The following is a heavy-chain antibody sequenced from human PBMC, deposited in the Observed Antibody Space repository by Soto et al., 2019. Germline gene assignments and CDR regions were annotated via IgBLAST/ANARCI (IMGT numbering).Heavy chain of an antibody. J-gene: IGHJ4*02. Sequence: QVQLVQSGAEVKRPGSSVKVSCKASGDTFNFYSINWVRPAPGLGLEWMGRVNPIVSMSNYAQRFQGRVTMTADKSTSTAYMELSGLSSEDTAIYYCATSYGSGYRAFDYWGQGALVTVSS. CDR1: GDTFNFYS. CDR3: ATSYGSGYRAFDY. D-gene: IGHD3-10*01. V-gene: IGHV1-69*04. CDR2: VNPIVSMS.